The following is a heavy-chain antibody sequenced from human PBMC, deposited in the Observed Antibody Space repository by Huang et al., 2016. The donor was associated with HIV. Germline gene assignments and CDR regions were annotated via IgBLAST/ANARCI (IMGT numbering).Heavy chain of an antibody. V-gene: IGHV4-59*11. CDR2: INHSGAT. CDR3: ARLRGSPLDY. D-gene: IGHD3-10*01. Sequence: QVRLQESGAGLVKPSETLSLTCTVSGASIREHYWSWVRQPPGKGLEWIGIINHSGATNFGPSLRSRFAISIDTSKNQFSLRLTSVTVADTAVYYCARLRGSPLDYWGQGVLVTVSS. J-gene: IGHJ4*02. CDR1: GASIREHY.